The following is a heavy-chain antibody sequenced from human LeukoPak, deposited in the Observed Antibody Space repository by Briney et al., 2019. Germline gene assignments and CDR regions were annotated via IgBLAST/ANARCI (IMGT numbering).Heavy chain of an antibody. D-gene: IGHD4-23*01. CDR2: ISSSSSYI. V-gene: IGHV3-21*01. Sequence: GGSLRPSCAASGFTFSSYSMNWVRQAPGKGLERVSSISSSSSYIYYTDSVKGRFTISRDNAKNPLYLQMNSLRAEDTAVYYCARDRYGGNSAPSYWGQGTLVTVSS. CDR1: GFTFSSYS. CDR3: ARDRYGGNSAPSY. J-gene: IGHJ4*02.